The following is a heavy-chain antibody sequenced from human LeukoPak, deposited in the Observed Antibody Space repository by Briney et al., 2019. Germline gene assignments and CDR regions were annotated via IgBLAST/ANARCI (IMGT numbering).Heavy chain of an antibody. CDR2: INHSGST. D-gene: IGHD3-10*01. J-gene: IGHJ3*02. CDR3: ARDPSNSRGTMVQGVTPHDAFDI. V-gene: IGHV4-34*01. Sequence: PSETLSLTCAVHGGSFSGYYWSWIRQPPGKGLEWIGEINHSGSTNYNPSLKSRVTISVDTSKNQFSLKLSSVTAADTAVYYCARDPSNSRGTMVQGVTPHDAFDIWGQGTMVTVSS. CDR1: GGSFSGYY.